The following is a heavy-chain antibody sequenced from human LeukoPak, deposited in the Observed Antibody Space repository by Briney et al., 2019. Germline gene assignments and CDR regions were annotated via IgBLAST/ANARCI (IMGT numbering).Heavy chain of an antibody. V-gene: IGHV1-2*02. CDR3: ARGGFDY. CDR1: GYTFTGYY. CDR2: ISPNSDDT. Sequence: ASVKISCKASGYTFTGYYLHWVRQTPGQGLEWMGWISPNSDDTNYAQKFRGRVNMTRDTSISTAYMELSRLRSDDTSIYYCARGGFDYWGQGTLVTVSS. J-gene: IGHJ4*02.